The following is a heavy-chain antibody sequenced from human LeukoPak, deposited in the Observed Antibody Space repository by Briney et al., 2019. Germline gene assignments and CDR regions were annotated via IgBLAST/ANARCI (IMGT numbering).Heavy chain of an antibody. CDR3: VRDRPHNWFDP. CDR1: GYTFTGYY. CDR2: IKPNSGDT. V-gene: IGHV1-2*02. J-gene: IGHJ5*02. Sequence: WASVKVSCKASGYTFTGYYIHWVRQAPGQGLEWMGLIKPNSGDTKYAQKFQGRVTMTRDTSITTAYKELSSLRSDDTALYYCVRDRPHNWFDPWGQGTLVTVSS.